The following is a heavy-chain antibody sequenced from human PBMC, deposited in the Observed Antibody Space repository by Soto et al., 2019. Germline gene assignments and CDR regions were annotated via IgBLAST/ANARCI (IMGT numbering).Heavy chain of an antibody. D-gene: IGHD4-17*01. Sequence: QMQLVQSGPEVKKPGTSVKVSCKASGFTFSSSIVQWVRQARGQRLEWIGWIVVGSGHTNYEQKFQARVTITRDMSTSKAYMELSSLRSEDTAVYYCAAPDFGDYWYFDLWGRGTLVTVSS. CDR3: AAPDFGDYWYFDL. CDR1: GFTFSSSI. CDR2: IVVGSGHT. V-gene: IGHV1-58*01. J-gene: IGHJ2*01.